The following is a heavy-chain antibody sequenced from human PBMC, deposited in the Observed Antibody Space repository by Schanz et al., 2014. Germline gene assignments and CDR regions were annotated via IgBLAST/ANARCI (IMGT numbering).Heavy chain of an antibody. D-gene: IGHD6-6*01. Sequence: QVQLVQSGSEVKKPGASVKVSCKASGYTFTTYGISWVRQAPGQGLEWMGWISGYTGDTKYAQKFQGRVTMTTDTSTSTAYMELRSLRSDDTAVYYCARDQSPYTNSSDVRYFDYWGQGSLVTVSS. CDR2: ISGYTGDT. CDR1: GYTFTTYG. CDR3: ARDQSPYTNSSDVRYFDY. J-gene: IGHJ4*02. V-gene: IGHV1-18*01.